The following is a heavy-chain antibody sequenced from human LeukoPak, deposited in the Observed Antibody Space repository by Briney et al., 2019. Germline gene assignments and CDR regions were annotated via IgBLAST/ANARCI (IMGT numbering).Heavy chain of an antibody. CDR3: ARDRVGGMLDV. D-gene: IGHD3-16*01. V-gene: IGHV3-30-3*01. J-gene: IGHJ6*02. CDR2: ISYDGSNK. CDR1: GFTFSSYA. Sequence: PGRSLRLSCAASGFTFSSYAMHWVRQAPGKGLEWVAVISYDGSNKYYADSVKGRFTISRDNSKNTLYLQMNSLRAEDTAVYYRARDRVGGMLDVWGQGTTVTVSS.